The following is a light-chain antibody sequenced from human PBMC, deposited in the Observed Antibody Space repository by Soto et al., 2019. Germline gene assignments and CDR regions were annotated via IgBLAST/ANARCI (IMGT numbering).Light chain of an antibody. V-gene: IGKV3-20*01. J-gene: IGKJ2*01. CDR3: QQYGSSPLYT. Sequence: EIVLTQSPGTLSLSPGERATLSCRASQSVSSSYLAWYQQKPGQAPRLLLYGASSRDTGIPDRFSGSGSGTDFTLTISRLGPEDFAVYYCQQYGSSPLYTFGQGTKLEIK. CDR2: GAS. CDR1: QSVSSSY.